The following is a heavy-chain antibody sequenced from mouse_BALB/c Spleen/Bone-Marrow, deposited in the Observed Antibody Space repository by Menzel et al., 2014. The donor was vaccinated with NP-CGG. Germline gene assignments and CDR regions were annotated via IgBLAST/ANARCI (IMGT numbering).Heavy chain of an antibody. D-gene: IGHD2-14*01. CDR2: ISYSGST. J-gene: IGHJ3*01. V-gene: IGHV3-2*02. CDR1: GYSITSDYA. Sequence: EVHLVESGPGLVKPSQSLSLTCTVTGYSITSDYAWNWIRQFPGNKLEWMGYISYSGSTSYNPSLKSRISITRDTSKNQFFLQLNSVTTEDTATYYCARDGYRYDGFAYWGQGTLVTVAA. CDR3: ARDGYRYDGFAY.